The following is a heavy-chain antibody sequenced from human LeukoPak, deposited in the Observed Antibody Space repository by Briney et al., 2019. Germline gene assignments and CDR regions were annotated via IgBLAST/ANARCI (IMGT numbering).Heavy chain of an antibody. V-gene: IGHV3-74*01. CDR1: GVTFSNYW. CDR3: ARDAVDTANAV. D-gene: IGHD5-18*01. J-gene: IGHJ6*02. Sequence: GGSLRLSCAASGVTFSNYWMHWGRQAPGKGLVWVSHINSDGSITSYADSVKGRFTISRDNAKNTLYLQMNSLRAEDTAVYYCARDAVDTANAVWGQGTTVTVSS. CDR2: INSDGSIT.